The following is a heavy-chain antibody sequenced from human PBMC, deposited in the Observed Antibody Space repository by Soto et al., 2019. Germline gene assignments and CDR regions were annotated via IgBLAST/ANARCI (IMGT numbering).Heavy chain of an antibody. CDR2: ISGDGSST. Sequence: GGSLRLSCAASGFTFSSYAMSWVRQAPGKGLVWVSRISGDGSSTSYADSVKGRFTISRDNAKNTLYLQMNSLRAEDTAVYYCARDRTTSDYFDYWGQGTLVTVSS. CDR3: ARDRTTSDYFDY. J-gene: IGHJ4*02. D-gene: IGHD4-4*01. V-gene: IGHV3-74*01. CDR1: GFTFSSYA.